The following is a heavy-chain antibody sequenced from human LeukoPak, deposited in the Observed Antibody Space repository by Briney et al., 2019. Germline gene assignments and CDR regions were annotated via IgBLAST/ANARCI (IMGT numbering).Heavy chain of an antibody. CDR2: INPNSGGT. Sequence: ASVKVSCKASGYTFTGYYIHWVRQAPGQGLEWMGWINPNSGGTNYAQKFQGRVTMTRATSISTAYMELRRLRSDDTAVYYCASENPRDFDFWGQGTLVTVSS. J-gene: IGHJ4*02. D-gene: IGHD5-24*01. V-gene: IGHV1-2*02. CDR3: ASENPRDFDF. CDR1: GYTFTGYY.